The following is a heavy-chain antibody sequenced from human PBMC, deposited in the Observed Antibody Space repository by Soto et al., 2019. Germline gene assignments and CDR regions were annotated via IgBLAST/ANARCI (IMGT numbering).Heavy chain of an antibody. Sequence: DVQLVESGGGLVQPGGSLRHSCAISGFSVSSNYLSWVRQAPGKGLEWVSVHYSGGSTYYADSVQGRFTISRDKSNNTLYLQMRRVRAEDTAVYFCARHRHPRGTVGATSPLDPWGQGIQVTVSS. CDR1: GFSVSSNY. CDR3: ARHRHPRGTVGATSPLDP. CDR2: HYSGGST. V-gene: IGHV3-53*01. J-gene: IGHJ5*02. D-gene: IGHD1-26*01.